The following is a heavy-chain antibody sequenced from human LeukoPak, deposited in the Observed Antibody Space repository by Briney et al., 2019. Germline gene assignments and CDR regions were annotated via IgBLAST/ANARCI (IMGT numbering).Heavy chain of an antibody. J-gene: IGHJ5*02. CDR3: ARFRSVTGNNWFDP. V-gene: IGHV5-51*01. D-gene: IGHD6-19*01. CDR1: GYSFTDYW. Sequence: GESLKISCKGFGYSFTDYWIAWVRRMPGKGLEWMGMIYPADSDTRYSPSFQGQVTISGDKSINTAYLQWSSLKASDSAMYYCARFRSVTGNNWFDPWGQGTLVIVSS. CDR2: IYPADSDT.